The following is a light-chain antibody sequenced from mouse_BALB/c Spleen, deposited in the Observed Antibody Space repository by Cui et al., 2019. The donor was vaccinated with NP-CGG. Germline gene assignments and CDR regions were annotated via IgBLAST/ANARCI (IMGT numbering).Light chain of an antibody. CDR1: TGAVTTSNY. CDR2: GTK. J-gene: IGLJ1*01. Sequence: QAGVTQDSALTTSPGETATLTCRSSTGAVTTSNYANWVQEKPDHLFTGLIGGTKNRVPGVPARFSGSLIGDKAALTITGAQTEDEAIYFCALWYSNHWVFGGGTKLTVL. V-gene: IGLV1*01. CDR3: ALWYSNHWV.